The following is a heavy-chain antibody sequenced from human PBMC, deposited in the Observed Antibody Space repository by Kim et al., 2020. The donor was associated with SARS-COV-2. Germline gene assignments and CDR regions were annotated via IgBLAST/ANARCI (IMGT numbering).Heavy chain of an antibody. J-gene: IGHJ4*02. CDR2: T. D-gene: IGHD3-10*01. CDR3: ALWVGGLLDY. Sequence: TGNEQKFQGRDTMTRNTSRSTAYMELSSLRSEDTAVYYCALWVGGLLDYWGQGTLVTVSS. V-gene: IGHV1-8*01.